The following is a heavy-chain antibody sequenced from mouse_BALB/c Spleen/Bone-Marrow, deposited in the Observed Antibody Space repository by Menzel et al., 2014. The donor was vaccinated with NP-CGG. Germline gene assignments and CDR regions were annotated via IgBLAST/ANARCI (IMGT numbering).Heavy chain of an antibody. V-gene: IGHV1-69*02. CDR1: GYTFTSYW. CDR2: IYPSDSYT. Sequence: VQLQQSGAELVRPGASVKLSCKASGYTFTSYWMNWVKQRPGRGLEWIGNIYPSDSYTNYNQKFKDKATLTVDKSSSTAYMQLSSPTSEDSAVYYCTRKDYWGQGTLVTVSA. J-gene: IGHJ3*01. CDR3: TRKDY.